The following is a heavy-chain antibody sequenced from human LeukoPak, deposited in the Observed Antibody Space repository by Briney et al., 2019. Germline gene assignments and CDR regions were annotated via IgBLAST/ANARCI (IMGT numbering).Heavy chain of an antibody. V-gene: IGHV1-2*02. CDR2: INPNSSGT. J-gene: IGHJ5*02. D-gene: IGHD3-3*01. Sequence: ASLKVSCKASGYTFTGYYMHSVRQAPGQGLEWMGWINPNSSGTNYAQKFQGRVTMTRDTSISTAYMELSRLRSDDTAVYYCARVKEGSITIFGVVTNPNWFDPWGQGTLVTVSS. CDR3: ARVKEGSITIFGVVTNPNWFDP. CDR1: GYTFTGYY.